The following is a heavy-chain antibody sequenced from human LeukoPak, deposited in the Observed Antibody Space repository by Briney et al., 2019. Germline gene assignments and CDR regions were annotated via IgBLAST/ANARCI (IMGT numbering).Heavy chain of an antibody. CDR1: GGSISSYY. V-gene: IGHV4-59*01. J-gene: IGHJ5*02. D-gene: IGHD3-22*01. CDR3: ARDKSGYDSSGYYLSRGDWFDP. CDR2: IYYSGST. Sequence: PSETLSLTCTVSGGSISSYYWSWIRQPPGKGLEWIGYIYYSGSTNYNPSLKSRVTISVDTSKNQFSLKLSSVTAADTAVYYCARDKSGYDSSGYYLSRGDWFDPWAREPWSPSPQ.